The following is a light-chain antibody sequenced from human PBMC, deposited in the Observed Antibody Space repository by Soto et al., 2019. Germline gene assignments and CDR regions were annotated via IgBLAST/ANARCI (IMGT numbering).Light chain of an antibody. Sequence: IQMTQSPSSLAASVGDRVTITCRASQTISTYVNWYRQKSGAAPELLIYDASTLQSGVPSRFRGSGSGTDFTLTISSLQLEDFATYYCQQSYNTPQTFGQGTKVDIK. J-gene: IGKJ1*01. CDR3: QQSYNTPQT. CDR2: DAS. V-gene: IGKV1-39*01. CDR1: QTISTY.